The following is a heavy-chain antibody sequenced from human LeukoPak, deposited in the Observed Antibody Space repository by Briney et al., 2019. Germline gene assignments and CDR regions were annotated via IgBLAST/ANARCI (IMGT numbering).Heavy chain of an antibody. CDR1: GGSISSGSYY. CDR3: ARGGGYDFDNYFDY. D-gene: IGHD5-12*01. V-gene: IGHV4-61*02. J-gene: IGHJ4*02. CDR2: IYTSGST. Sequence: SETLSLTCTVSGGSISSGSYYWSWIRQPAGKGLEWIGRIYTSGSTNYNPSLKSRVTISVDTSKNQFSLKLSSVTAADTAVYYCARGGGYDFDNYFDYWGQGTLVTVSS.